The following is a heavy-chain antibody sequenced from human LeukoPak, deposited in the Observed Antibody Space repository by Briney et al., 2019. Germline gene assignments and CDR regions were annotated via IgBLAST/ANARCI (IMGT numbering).Heavy chain of an antibody. Sequence: GGSLRLSCAACGFTFSNFGMHWVRQAPGKGLEWVAFIRFDGTSEFYADSVKARFTISRDNSKNTLYLQMNSLRAEDTAVYYCAKDLRMRTSYYFDYWGQGTLVTVSS. D-gene: IGHD2-15*01. J-gene: IGHJ4*02. CDR1: GFTFSNFG. CDR3: AKDLRMRTSYYFDY. V-gene: IGHV3-30*02. CDR2: IRFDGTSE.